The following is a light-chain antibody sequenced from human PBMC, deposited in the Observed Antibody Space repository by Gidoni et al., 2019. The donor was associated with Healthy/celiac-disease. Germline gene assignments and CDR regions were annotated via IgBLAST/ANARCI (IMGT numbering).Light chain of an antibody. CDR2: AAS. Sequence: DIQMTQSPSSLSASVGDRVTITCRASQSISSYVNWYQQKPGTDPKLLIYAASSLQSGVPSRFSGSGSGTDFTLTISSLQPEDFATYYCQQSYSTWTFGQGTKVEIK. CDR3: QQSYSTWT. J-gene: IGKJ1*01. CDR1: QSISSY. V-gene: IGKV1-39*01.